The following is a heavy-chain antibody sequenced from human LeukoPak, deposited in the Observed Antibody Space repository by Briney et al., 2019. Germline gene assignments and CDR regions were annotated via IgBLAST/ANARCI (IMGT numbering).Heavy chain of an antibody. D-gene: IGHD2-2*01. CDR3: ARGGRPLGYCSSTSCYEGDHWFDP. J-gene: IGHJ5*02. Sequence: ASVKVSCKASGYTFTSYDINWLRQATGQGLEWMGLMNPNSGNTGYAQKFQGTVTITRNTSISTAYMELSSLRSEDTAVYYCARGGRPLGYCSSTSCYEGDHWFDPWGQGTLVTVSS. V-gene: IGHV1-8*03. CDR2: MNPNSGNT. CDR1: GYTFTSYD.